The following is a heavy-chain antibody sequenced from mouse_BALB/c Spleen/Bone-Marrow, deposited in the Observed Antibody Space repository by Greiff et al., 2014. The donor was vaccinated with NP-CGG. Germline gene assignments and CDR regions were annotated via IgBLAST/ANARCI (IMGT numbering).Heavy chain of an antibody. CDR2: INPSTGYT. V-gene: IGHV1-7*01. CDR3: ARGVGRAFDY. Sequence: VKLVESGAELAKPGASVKMSCKASGYTFTSYWMHWVKQRPGQGLEWIGYINPSTGYTEYNQKFKDKATLTADKSSSTAYMQLSSLTSEDSAVYYCARGVGRAFDYWGQGTTLTVSS. CDR1: GYTFTSYW. D-gene: IGHD4-1*01. J-gene: IGHJ2*01.